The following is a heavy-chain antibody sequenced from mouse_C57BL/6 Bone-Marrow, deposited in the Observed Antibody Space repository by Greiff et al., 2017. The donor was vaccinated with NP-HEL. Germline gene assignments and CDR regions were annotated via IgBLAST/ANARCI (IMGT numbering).Heavy chain of an antibody. CDR3: ARHGSSEDDY. D-gene: IGHD1-1*01. J-gene: IGHJ2*01. Sequence: VQLQQSGAELVRPGTSVKVSCKASGYAFTNYLIEWVKQRPGQGLEWIGVINPGSGGTNYNEKFKGKATLTADKSSSTAYMQLSSLTSEDSAVYFCARHGSSEDDYWGQGTTLTVSS. V-gene: IGHV1-54*01. CDR2: INPGSGGT. CDR1: GYAFTNYL.